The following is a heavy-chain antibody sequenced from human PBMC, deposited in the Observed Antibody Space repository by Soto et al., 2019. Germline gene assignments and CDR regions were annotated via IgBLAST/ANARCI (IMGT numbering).Heavy chain of an antibody. CDR3: ARDRQYCSSTSCYYWFDP. D-gene: IGHD2-2*01. CDR2: ISAYNGNT. CDR1: GYTFTSYG. Sequence: QVQLVQSGAEVKKPGASVKVSCKASGYTFTSYGISWVRQAPGQGLEWMGWISAYNGNTNYAQKLQGRVTMTTDTSTSTDYMELRSLRSDDTAVYYCARDRQYCSSTSCYYWFDPWGQGTLVTVSS. J-gene: IGHJ5*02. V-gene: IGHV1-18*01.